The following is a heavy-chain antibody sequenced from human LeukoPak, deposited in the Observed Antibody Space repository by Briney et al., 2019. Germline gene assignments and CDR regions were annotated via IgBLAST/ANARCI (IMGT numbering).Heavy chain of an antibody. D-gene: IGHD4-17*01. CDR1: GGTFSSYT. CDR3: ARDGYGDYSPRNYYYGMDV. CDR2: IIPILGIA. V-gene: IGHV1-69*04. J-gene: IGHJ6*02. Sequence: SVKVSCKASGGTFSSYTISWVRQAPGQALEWMGRIIPILGIANYAQKFQGRVTLTADKSTSTAYMELSSLRSEDTAVYYCARDGYGDYSPRNYYYGMDVWGQGTTVTVSS.